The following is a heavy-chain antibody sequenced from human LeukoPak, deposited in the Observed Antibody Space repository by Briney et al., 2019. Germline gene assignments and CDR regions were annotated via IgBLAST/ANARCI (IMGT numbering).Heavy chain of an antibody. Sequence: ASVKVSCKASGYTFTDYYMHWVQQAPEKGLEWMGLVDPEDGETIYAEKFQGRVTITADTSTDTAYMELSSLRSEDTAVYYCATTRGLLAFDYWGQGTLVTVSS. V-gene: IGHV1-69-2*01. CDR2: VDPEDGET. CDR3: ATTRGLLAFDY. CDR1: GYTFTDYY. D-gene: IGHD1-26*01. J-gene: IGHJ4*02.